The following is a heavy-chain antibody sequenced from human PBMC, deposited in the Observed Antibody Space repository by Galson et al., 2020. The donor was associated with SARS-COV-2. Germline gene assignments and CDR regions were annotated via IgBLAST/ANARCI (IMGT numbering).Heavy chain of an antibody. CDR2: IYWDDDK. V-gene: IGHV2-5*02. CDR1: GFSLSTSGVG. CDR3: AHTSLIAAAGCVYFDY. D-gene: IGHD6-13*01. Sequence: SGPTLVKPTQTLTLTCTFSGFSLSTSGVGVGWIRQPPGKALEWLALIYWDDDKRYSPSLKSRLTITKDTSKNQVVLTMTNMDPVDTATYYCAHTSLIAAAGCVYFDYWGQGTLVTVSS. J-gene: IGHJ4*02.